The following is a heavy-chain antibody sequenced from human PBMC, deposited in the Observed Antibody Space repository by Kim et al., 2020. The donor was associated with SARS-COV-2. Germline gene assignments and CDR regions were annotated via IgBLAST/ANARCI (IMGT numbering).Heavy chain of an antibody. CDR2: T. Sequence: TIDADSVRGRFTISRDNAKNAPDLQMNSLRGEDAAVYFCARGFNWAFDVWGQGTLVTVSS. V-gene: IGHV3-74*01. J-gene: IGHJ3*01. CDR3: ARGFNWAFDV.